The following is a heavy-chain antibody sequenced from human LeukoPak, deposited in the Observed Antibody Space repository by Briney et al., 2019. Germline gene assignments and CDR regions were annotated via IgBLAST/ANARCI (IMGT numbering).Heavy chain of an antibody. CDR3: ARSSSWFRFDP. CDR2: IYHSGST. Sequence: SETLSLTCTVSGGSFSSNYWSWIRQPPGKGLEWIGYIYHSGSTYYNPSLKSRVTISVDRSKNQFSLKLSSVTAADTAVYYCARSSSWFRFDPWGQGTLVTVSS. V-gene: IGHV4-59*12. J-gene: IGHJ5*02. D-gene: IGHD6-13*01. CDR1: GGSFSSNY.